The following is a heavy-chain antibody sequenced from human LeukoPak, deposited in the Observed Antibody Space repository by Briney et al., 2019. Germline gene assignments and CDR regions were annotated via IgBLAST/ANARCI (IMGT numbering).Heavy chain of an antibody. CDR3: ARDRVALVYNWNHLDAFDI. CDR1: GYTFTSYG. D-gene: IGHD1-20*01. CDR2: ISAYNGNT. V-gene: IGHV1-18*01. Sequence: GASVKVSCKASGYTFTSYGISWVRQAPGQGLEWMGWISAYNGNTNYAQKLQGRVTMTTDTSTSTACMELRSLRSDDTAVYYCARDRVALVYNWNHLDAFDIWGQGTMVTVSS. J-gene: IGHJ3*02.